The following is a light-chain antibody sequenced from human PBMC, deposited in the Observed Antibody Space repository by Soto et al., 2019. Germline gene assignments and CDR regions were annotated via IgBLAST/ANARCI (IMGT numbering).Light chain of an antibody. J-gene: IGKJ4*01. CDR1: QGISSY. Sequence: AIRMTQSPSSFSASTRDRVTITCRASQGISSYLAWYQQKPGKAPKLLIYAASTLQSGVPSRFSGSGSGTDFTLTISCLQSEDFATYYCQQYYSYPPLTFGGGTKVEIK. CDR2: AAS. V-gene: IGKV1-8*01. CDR3: QQYYSYPPLT.